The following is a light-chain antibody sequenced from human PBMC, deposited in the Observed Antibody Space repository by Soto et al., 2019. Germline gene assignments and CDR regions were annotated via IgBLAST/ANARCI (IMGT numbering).Light chain of an antibody. CDR1: QSISSY. Sequence: DIQMTQSPSTLSASVGDRVTITCRASQSISSYLSWYQQKPGKAPKLLIFAASSLQSGVPSRFSGSRSGPDFTLTISSLQPEDFATYYCQQSYSSPPTFGQGTKVDIK. V-gene: IGKV1-39*01. CDR3: QQSYSSPPT. CDR2: AAS. J-gene: IGKJ1*01.